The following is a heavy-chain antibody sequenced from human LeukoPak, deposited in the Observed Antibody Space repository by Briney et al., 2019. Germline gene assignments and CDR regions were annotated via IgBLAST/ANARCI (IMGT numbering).Heavy chain of an antibody. J-gene: IGHJ6*02. V-gene: IGHV3-48*04. D-gene: IGHD4-17*01. CDR3: AKDAYGDYGSYYYYGMDV. CDR1: GFTFSSYS. Sequence: GGSLRLSCAASGFTFSSYSMNWVRQAPGKGLEWVSYISSSSSTIYYADSVKGRFTISRDNAKNSLYLQMNSLRAEDTAVYYCAKDAYGDYGSYYYYGMDVWGQGTTVTVSS. CDR2: ISSSSSTI.